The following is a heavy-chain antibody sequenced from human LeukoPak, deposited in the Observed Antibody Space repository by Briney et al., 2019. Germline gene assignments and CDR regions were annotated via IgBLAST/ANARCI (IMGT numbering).Heavy chain of an antibody. Sequence: ASVKVSCKVSGYPLTEIAMHWVRQAPGEGLEWMGGFDPQDRETVYAQKFQGRVTMTEDTSTDTAFMELSGLRSEDTSLYYCAIIASAGTFDYWGQGALVTVSS. CDR2: FDPQDRET. CDR1: GYPLTEIA. J-gene: IGHJ4*02. CDR3: AIIASAGTFDY. D-gene: IGHD6-13*01. V-gene: IGHV1-24*01.